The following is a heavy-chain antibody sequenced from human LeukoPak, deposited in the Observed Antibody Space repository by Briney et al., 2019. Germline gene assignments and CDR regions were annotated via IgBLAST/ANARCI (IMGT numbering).Heavy chain of an antibody. Sequence: ASGKVSGKASGYTFTSYGIRWVRQAPGQGVEWRGGMSAYNGNTNYAQKLQGRVTMTTATSPSTAYMELRSLRSDPTAVYYCARGQVVAATHDAFDIWGQGTIVTVSS. CDR3: ARGQVVAATHDAFDI. CDR1: GYTFTSYG. J-gene: IGHJ3*02. V-gene: IGHV1-18*01. CDR2: MSAYNGNT. D-gene: IGHD2-15*01.